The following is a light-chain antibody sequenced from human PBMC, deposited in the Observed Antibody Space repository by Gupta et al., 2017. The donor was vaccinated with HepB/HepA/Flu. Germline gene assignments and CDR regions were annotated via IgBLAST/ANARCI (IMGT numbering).Light chain of an antibody. V-gene: IGLV2-23*02. CDR1: SSDVGSYNL. CDR3: CSYAGSSTCVV. CDR2: DVS. J-gene: IGLJ2*01. Sequence: QSALTQPASVSGSPGQSITISCTGTSSDVGSYNLGSWYQQHPGKAPKLMIYDVSKRPSGVSNRFSGSKSGNTASLTISGLQAEDEADYYCCSYAGSSTCVVFGGGTKLTVL.